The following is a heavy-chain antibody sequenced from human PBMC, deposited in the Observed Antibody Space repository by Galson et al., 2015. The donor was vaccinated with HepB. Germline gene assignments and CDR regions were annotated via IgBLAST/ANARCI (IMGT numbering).Heavy chain of an antibody. CDR2: INAGNGNT. J-gene: IGHJ4*02. CDR3: ARSPRIMITFGGVHFDY. V-gene: IGHV1-3*01. D-gene: IGHD3-16*01. CDR1: GYTFTSYA. Sequence: SVKVSCKASGYTFTSYAMHWVRQAPGQRLEWMGWINAGNGNTKYSQKFQGRVTITRDTSASTAYMELSSLRSEDTAVYYCARSPRIMITFGGVHFDYWGQGTLVTVSS.